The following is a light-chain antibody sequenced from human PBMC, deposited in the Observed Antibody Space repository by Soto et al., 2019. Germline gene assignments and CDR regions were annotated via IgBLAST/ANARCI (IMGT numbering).Light chain of an antibody. Sequence: ETVLTQSPGTLSLSPGERATLFCRASQSVSSSHLAWYQQKPGQTPRPLIYAASSRATGIPDRFSGSGSGTDFTLTTNRLEPEDIAVYYCHQSAVSPLTFGGGTKVEIK. V-gene: IGKV3-20*01. CDR3: HQSAVSPLT. J-gene: IGKJ4*01. CDR1: QSVSSSH. CDR2: AAS.